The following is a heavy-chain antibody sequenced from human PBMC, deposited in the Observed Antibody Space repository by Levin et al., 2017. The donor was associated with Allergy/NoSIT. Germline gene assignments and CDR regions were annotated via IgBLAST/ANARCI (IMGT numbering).Heavy chain of an antibody. D-gene: IGHD3-10*01. J-gene: IGHJ6*02. V-gene: IGHV3-74*01. CDR3: ARATVWFGELTRRPSYGMDV. Sequence: GGSLILSCAASGFTFSSYWMHWVRQAPGKGLVWVSRINSDGSSTSYADSVKGRFTISRDNAKNTLYLQMNSLRAEDTAVYYCARATVWFGELTRRPSYGMDVWGQGTTVTVSS. CDR2: INSDGSST. CDR1: GFTFSSYW.